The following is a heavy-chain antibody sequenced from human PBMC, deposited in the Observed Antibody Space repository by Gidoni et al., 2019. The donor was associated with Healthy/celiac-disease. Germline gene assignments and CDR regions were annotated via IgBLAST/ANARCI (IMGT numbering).Heavy chain of an antibody. CDR3: ARDLAYYDSIPFEY. CDR2: ISYDGSNI. V-gene: IGHV3-30-3*01. D-gene: IGHD3-22*01. CDR1: GFTFSSYA. Sequence: QVQLVESGGGVVQPGRSRRRPCAAAGFTFSSYAMHWVRQAPGKGLDCVAVISYDGSNIYYADSVKGRFTISRDNSKNTLYLQMNSLRAEDTAVYYCARDLAYYDSIPFEYWGQGTLVTVSS. J-gene: IGHJ4*02.